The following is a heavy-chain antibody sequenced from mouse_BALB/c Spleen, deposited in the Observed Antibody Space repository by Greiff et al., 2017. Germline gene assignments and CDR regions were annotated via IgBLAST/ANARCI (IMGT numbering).Heavy chain of an antibody. D-gene: IGHD3-2*02. V-gene: IGHV5-9-4*01. CDR1: GFTFSSYA. Sequence: EVQVVESGGGLVKPGGSLKLSCAASGFTFSSYAMSWVRQSPEKRLEWVAEISSGGSYTYYPDTVTGRFTISRDNAKNTLYLEMSSLRSEDTAMYYCARDKATEGAMDYWGQGTSVTVSS. J-gene: IGHJ4*01. CDR2: ISSGGSYT. CDR3: ARDKATEGAMDY.